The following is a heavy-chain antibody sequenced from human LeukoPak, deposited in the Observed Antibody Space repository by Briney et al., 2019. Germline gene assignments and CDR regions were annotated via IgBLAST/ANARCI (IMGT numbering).Heavy chain of an antibody. CDR2: ISYDGSNK. D-gene: IGHD6-19*01. CDR1: GFAFSSYA. CDR3: AKDLSAGTGGWSSYYYYGMDV. V-gene: IGHV3-30*04. Sequence: PGGSLRLSCAASGFAFSSYAMHWVRQAPGKGLEWVAVISYDGSNKYYADSVKGRFTISRDNSKNTLYLQMNSLRAEDTAVYYCAKDLSAGTGGWSSYYYYGMDVWGQGTTVTVSS. J-gene: IGHJ6*02.